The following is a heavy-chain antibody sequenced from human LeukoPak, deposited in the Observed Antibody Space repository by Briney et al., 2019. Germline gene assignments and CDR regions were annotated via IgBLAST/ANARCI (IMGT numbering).Heavy chain of an antibody. CDR3: ARFTVVTRTFDY. Sequence: GSLRLSCAASGFTFSSYSMNWVRQAPGKGLEWVSSISSSSSYIYYADSVKGRFTISRDNAKNSLYLQMNSLRAEDTTVYYCARFTVVTRTFDYWGQGTLVTVSS. D-gene: IGHD4-23*01. CDR2: ISSSSSYI. CDR1: GFTFSSYS. J-gene: IGHJ4*02. V-gene: IGHV3-21*01.